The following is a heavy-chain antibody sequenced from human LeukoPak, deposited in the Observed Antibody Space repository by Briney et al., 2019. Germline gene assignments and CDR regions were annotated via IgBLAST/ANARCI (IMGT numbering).Heavy chain of an antibody. Sequence: GGALRLSCAVSRFTFSNYWMSWVRRAPGKGLEWVANINQDGSEKYYVDSVKGRFSISRDNAKNALYLQMNSLRAEDTAVYYCARKLYYYDSGGSAGYAGWFDPWGQGTLVTVSS. CDR2: INQDGSEK. D-gene: IGHD3-22*01. V-gene: IGHV3-7*05. CDR3: ARKLYYYDSGGSAGYAGWFDP. CDR1: RFTFSNYW. J-gene: IGHJ5*02.